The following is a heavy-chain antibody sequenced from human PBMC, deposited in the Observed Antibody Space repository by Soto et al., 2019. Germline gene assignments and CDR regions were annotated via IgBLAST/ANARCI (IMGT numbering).Heavy chain of an antibody. J-gene: IGHJ4*02. D-gene: IGHD4-17*01. V-gene: IGHV3-30*18. CDR3: AKDHLTTTVTTVGY. CDR2: ISYHGSDK. CDR1: GFTFSNYG. Sequence: QVQLVESGGGVVQPGRSQRLSCAASGFTFSNYGMHWVRQAPGKGLEWVAVISYHGSDKYYADSVKGRFTISRDNSKNTLYLQMDSLRAEDTAVYYCAKDHLTTTVTTVGYWGQGTVVTVSS.